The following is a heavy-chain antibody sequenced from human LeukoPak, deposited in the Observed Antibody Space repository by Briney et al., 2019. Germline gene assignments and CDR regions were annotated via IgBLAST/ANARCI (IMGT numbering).Heavy chain of an antibody. D-gene: IGHD6-13*01. CDR1: GFTFSSYA. CDR3: AKRGSSWYGSDY. Sequence: GGSLRLSCAASGFTFSSYAMSWVRQAPGKGLEWVSAISGSGGSTYHADSVKGRFTISRDNSKNTLYLQMNSLRAEDTAVYYCAKRGSSWYGSDYWGQGTLVTVSS. CDR2: ISGSGGST. J-gene: IGHJ4*02. V-gene: IGHV3-23*01.